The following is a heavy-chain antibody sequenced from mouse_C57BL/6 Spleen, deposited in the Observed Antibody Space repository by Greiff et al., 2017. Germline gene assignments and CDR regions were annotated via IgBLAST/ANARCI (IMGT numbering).Heavy chain of an antibody. J-gene: IGHJ2*01. V-gene: IGHV1-50*01. CDR1: GYTFTSYW. D-gene: IGHD3-2*02. CDR3: ARPLSGY. CDR2: IDPSDSYT. Sequence: QVQLQQPGAELVKPGASVKLSCKASGYTFTSYWMQWVKQRPGQGLEWIGEIDPSDSYTNYNQKFKGKATLTVDTSSSTAYMQLSSLTSEDSAVYCCARPLSGYWGQGTTLTVSS.